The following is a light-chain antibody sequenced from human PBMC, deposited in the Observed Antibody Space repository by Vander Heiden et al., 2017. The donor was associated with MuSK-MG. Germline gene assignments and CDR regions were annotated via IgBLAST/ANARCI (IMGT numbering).Light chain of an antibody. CDR3: QQYGSSLWT. Sequence: EIVLTQSPGTLSLSPGERATLSCRASQSFSSNSLGWYQQKPGQAPRLLIYGASSRAAGIPDRFSGSGSGTDFTLTISRLEPEDFAVYYCQQYGSSLWTFGHGTKVEIK. CDR2: GAS. CDR1: QSFSSNS. J-gene: IGKJ1*01. V-gene: IGKV3-20*01.